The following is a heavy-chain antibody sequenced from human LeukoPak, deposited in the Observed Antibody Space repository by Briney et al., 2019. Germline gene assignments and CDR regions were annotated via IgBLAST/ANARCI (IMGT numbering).Heavy chain of an antibody. CDR2: INHSGST. V-gene: IGHV4-34*01. D-gene: IGHD1-14*01. CDR3: ARGFTTYYYYYYMDV. J-gene: IGHJ6*03. CDR1: GGSFSGYY. Sequence: SETLSLTCAVYGGSFSGYYWSWIRQPPGKGLEWIGEINHSGSTNYNPSLKSRVTISVDTSKNQFSLKLSSVTAADTAVYYCARGFTTYYYYYYMDVWGKGTTVTVSS.